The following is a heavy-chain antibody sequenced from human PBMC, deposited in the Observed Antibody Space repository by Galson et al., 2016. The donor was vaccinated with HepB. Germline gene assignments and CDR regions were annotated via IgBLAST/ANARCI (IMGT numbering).Heavy chain of an antibody. CDR3: ARVPVVLYYLDV. D-gene: IGHD2-21*01. CDR1: GGIFSTST. V-gene: IGHV1-69*10. CDR2: IIPIVDIT. J-gene: IGHJ6*03. Sequence: SVKVSCKASGGIFSTSTITWVRQAPGQGLEWMGGIIPIVDITNYAQKFQGRVTITADTSKSTAYMELTSLRSEDTAVYHCARVPVVLYYLDVWGKGTTVTVTS.